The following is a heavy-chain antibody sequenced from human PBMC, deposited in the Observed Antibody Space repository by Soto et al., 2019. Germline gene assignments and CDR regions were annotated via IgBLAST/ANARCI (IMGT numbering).Heavy chain of an antibody. CDR2: IKQDGSEK. Sequence: HPGGSLRLSCAASGFTFSSYWMSWVRQAPGKGLEWAANIKQDGSEKYYVDSVKGRFTISRDNAKNSLYLQMNSLRAEDTAVYYCASSWGFSRPMTTGGFAFDIWGQGTMVTVSS. D-gene: IGHD4-4*01. J-gene: IGHJ3*02. V-gene: IGHV3-7*01. CDR3: ASSWGFSRPMTTGGFAFDI. CDR1: GFTFSSYW.